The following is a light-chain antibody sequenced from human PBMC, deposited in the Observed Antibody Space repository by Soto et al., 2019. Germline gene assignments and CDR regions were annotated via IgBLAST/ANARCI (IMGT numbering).Light chain of an antibody. CDR1: SGHSSYI. Sequence: QPVLTQSSSASASLGSSVKLTCTLISGHSSYIIAWHQQQPGKAPRYLMKLESSGSYNKGSGVPDRFSGSSSGADRYLTISNLQYEDEADYYCETWDSNTHVFGTGTKVTVL. CDR3: ETWDSNTHV. J-gene: IGLJ1*01. V-gene: IGLV4-60*02. CDR2: LESSGSY.